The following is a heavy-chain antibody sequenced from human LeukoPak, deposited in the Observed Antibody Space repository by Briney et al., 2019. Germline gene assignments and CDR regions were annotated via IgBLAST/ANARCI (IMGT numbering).Heavy chain of an antibody. V-gene: IGHV3-23*01. Sequence: GGSLRLSCAASGFTFTGVAMSWVGQAPGKGLGGCSAISGSGGSTYYADSVKGRFTISRDNSKNTLYLQMNSLRAEDTAVYYCAKLVYGDSDDAFDIWGQGTMVTVSS. D-gene: IGHD4-17*01. CDR1: GFTFTGVA. J-gene: IGHJ3*02. CDR2: ISGSGGST. CDR3: AKLVYGDSDDAFDI.